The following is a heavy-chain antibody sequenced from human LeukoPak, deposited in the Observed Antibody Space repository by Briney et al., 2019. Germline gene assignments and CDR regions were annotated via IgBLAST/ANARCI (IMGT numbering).Heavy chain of an antibody. CDR2: IYYSGST. CDR3: ARTYPMTSGSLDY. Sequence: SETLSLTCTVSGGSVSSGSYYWSWIQRPPGKGLEWIGYIYYSGSTNYNPSLKSRVTISVDTSKNQFSLKLSSVTAADTAVYYCARTYPMTSGSLDYWGQGTLVTVSS. J-gene: IGHJ4*02. CDR1: GGSVSSGSYY. V-gene: IGHV4-61*01. D-gene: IGHD3-10*01.